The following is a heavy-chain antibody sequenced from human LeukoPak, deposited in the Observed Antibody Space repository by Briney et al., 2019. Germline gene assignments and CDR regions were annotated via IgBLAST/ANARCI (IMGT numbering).Heavy chain of an antibody. CDR1: GFTFRSYA. V-gene: IGHV3-23*01. D-gene: IGHD3-3*01. J-gene: IGHJ4*02. CDR3: AKAILGTPRPAFDN. CDR2: ISGSGAMT. Sequence: GGSLRLSCAASGFTFRSYAMSWVRQAPGKGLEWVSGISGSGAMTYYADSVKGRFTISRDNSDNTLYLQMSSLRAEDTAVYWCAKAILGTPRPAFDNWGQGTLVTVSS.